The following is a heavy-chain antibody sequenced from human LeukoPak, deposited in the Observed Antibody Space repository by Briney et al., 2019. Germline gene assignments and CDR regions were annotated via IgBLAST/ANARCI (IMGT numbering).Heavy chain of an antibody. CDR1: GFTVSNKY. CDR3: AKPISSGWPYDAFDI. J-gene: IGHJ3*02. CDR2: IYSDGRT. Sequence: GGSLRLSCAASGFTVSNKYMTWVRQAPGKGLEWVSLIYSDGRTYYADSVRGRCTITRDNSKNTLYLQMTSLRAEDTAVYYCAKPISSGWPYDAFDIWGQGTMVTVSS. V-gene: IGHV3-53*01. D-gene: IGHD6-19*01.